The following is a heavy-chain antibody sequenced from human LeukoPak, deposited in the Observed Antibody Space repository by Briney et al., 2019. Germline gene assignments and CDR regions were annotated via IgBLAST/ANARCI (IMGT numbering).Heavy chain of an antibody. CDR3: GREQQPYRAFDI. V-gene: IGHV4-4*07. Sequence: PSETLSLTCTVSGGSISSYYWSWIRQPAGKGLEWIGRIYTSGSTNYNPSLKSRVTMSVDTSKNQFSLNLSSVTAADTAVYYCGREQQPYRAFDIWGQGTMVTVSS. CDR2: IYTSGST. J-gene: IGHJ3*02. D-gene: IGHD6-13*01. CDR1: GGSISSYY.